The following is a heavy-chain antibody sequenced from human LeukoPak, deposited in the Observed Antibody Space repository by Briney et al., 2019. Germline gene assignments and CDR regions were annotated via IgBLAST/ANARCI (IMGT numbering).Heavy chain of an antibody. J-gene: IGHJ4*02. D-gene: IGHD6-19*01. V-gene: IGHV3-23*01. Sequence: GGSLRLSCAASGFTFSSYGMHWVRQAPGKGLEWVSGISGSGGSTYYADSVKGRFGISRDNSKNTLYLQMNGLRVDDTAVYYCAKGVQWAVPGSCLDSWGLGTLVTVSS. CDR1: GFTFSSYG. CDR3: AKGVQWAVPGSCLDS. CDR2: ISGSGGST.